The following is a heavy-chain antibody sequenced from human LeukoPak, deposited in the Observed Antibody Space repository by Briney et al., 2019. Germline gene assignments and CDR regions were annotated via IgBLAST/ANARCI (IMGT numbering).Heavy chain of an antibody. J-gene: IGHJ4*02. V-gene: IGHV3-30*01. Sequence: QPGGSLRLSCAASGFTFSSYAMEWVRQAPGKGLEWVAVISYDGSNKYYADAVKGRFTISRDNSKNTLYLQMNSLRAEDTAVYSCAKSYDSSGYYHDWGQGTLVTVSS. CDR3: AKSYDSSGYYHD. CDR2: ISYDGSNK. D-gene: IGHD3-22*01. CDR1: GFTFSSYA.